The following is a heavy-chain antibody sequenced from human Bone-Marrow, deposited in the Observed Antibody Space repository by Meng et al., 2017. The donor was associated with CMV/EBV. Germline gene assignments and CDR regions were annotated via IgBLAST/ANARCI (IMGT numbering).Heavy chain of an antibody. Sequence: GESLKISCAASGFSFSSYGMSWVRQAPGKGLEWVSAISGSGGSTYYADSVKGRFTISRDNSKNTLYLQMNSLRAEDTTVYYCAKVTRVVPAAIGAFDIWGQGTMVTVSS. CDR3: AKVTRVVPAAIGAFDI. J-gene: IGHJ3*02. V-gene: IGHV3-23*01. CDR1: GFSFSSYG. CDR2: ISGSGGST. D-gene: IGHD2-2*01.